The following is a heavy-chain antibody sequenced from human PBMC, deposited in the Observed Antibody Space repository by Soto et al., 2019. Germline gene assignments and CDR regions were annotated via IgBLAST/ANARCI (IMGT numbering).Heavy chain of an antibody. CDR1: GYTFTSYY. V-gene: IGHV1-46*01. CDR3: ARAAGQGGIDY. CDR2: INPSGGST. D-gene: IGHD6-25*01. Sequence: ASVKVSCKASGYTFTSYYMHWVRQAPGQGVEAMGIINPSGGSTSYAQKFQGRVTMTRDTSTSTVYMELSSLRSEDTAVYYCARAAGQGGIDYWGQGTLVTVSS. J-gene: IGHJ4*02.